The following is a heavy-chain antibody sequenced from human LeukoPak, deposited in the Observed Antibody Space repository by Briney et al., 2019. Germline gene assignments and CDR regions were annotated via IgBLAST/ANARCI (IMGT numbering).Heavy chain of an antibody. CDR2: INPNSGGT. CDR1: GYTFTGYH. CDR3: ARAARDRYSSSWFD. Sequence: ASVKVSCKASGYTFTGYHMHWVRQAPGQGLEWMGWINPNSGGTNYAQKFQGWVTMTRDTSISTAYMELSRLRSDDTAVYYCARAARDRYSSSWFDWGQGTLVTVSS. D-gene: IGHD6-13*01. J-gene: IGHJ4*02. V-gene: IGHV1-2*04.